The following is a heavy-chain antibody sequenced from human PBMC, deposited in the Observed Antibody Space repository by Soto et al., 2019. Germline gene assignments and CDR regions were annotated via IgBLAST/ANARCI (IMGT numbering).Heavy chain of an antibody. CDR2: VSYSGGT. J-gene: IGHJ4*02. D-gene: IGHD5-12*01. CDR1: DGSLSSSSSY. CDR3: ARHRVASAYDPMPGCYDS. V-gene: IGHV4-39*01. Sequence: SESLCLTCTVADGSLSSSSSYWGWIRQPPGKGLEWSGRVSYSGGTDHSPFLKRRVTVSVDRSQGRFSRDRTAVTCADTAGEYCARHRVASAYDPMPGCYDSWGEGILVT.